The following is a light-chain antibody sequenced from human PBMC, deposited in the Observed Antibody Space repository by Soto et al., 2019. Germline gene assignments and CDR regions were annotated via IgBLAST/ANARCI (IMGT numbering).Light chain of an antibody. Sequence: DIEMTQSPSILAASLGDRVTITCRASQSIRSWLAWYQQKPGKAPKLLIYDASSLESGVPSRFSGSGSGTEFTLTISSMQPDDFATYYCQQYNSYSTFGQGTKV. CDR1: QSIRSW. V-gene: IGKV1-5*01. J-gene: IGKJ1*01. CDR3: QQYNSYST. CDR2: DAS.